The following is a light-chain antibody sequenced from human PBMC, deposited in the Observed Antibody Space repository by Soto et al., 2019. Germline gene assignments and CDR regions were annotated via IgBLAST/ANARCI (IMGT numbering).Light chain of an antibody. Sequence: SVLTQPPSASGTPGQRVTISCSGSSSNIGTYGVSWYQQFPGTVPRLLIYSDNQRPSGVPDRFSASKSGASASLAISGLQSEDEADFYCAAWDDSLNGCVFGTGTKVTVL. V-gene: IGLV1-44*01. CDR2: SDN. CDR3: AAWDDSLNGCV. J-gene: IGLJ1*01. CDR1: SSNIGTYG.